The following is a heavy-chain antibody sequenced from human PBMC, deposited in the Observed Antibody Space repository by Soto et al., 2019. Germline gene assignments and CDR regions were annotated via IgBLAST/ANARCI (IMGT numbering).Heavy chain of an antibody. CDR3: ATPREQQLGGMDV. Sequence: ASVKVSCKASGGTFSSYTISWVRQAPGQGLEWMGRIIPILGIANYAQKFQGRATITADKSTSTAYMELSSLRSEDTAVYYCATPREQQLGGMDVWGQGTTVTVSS. V-gene: IGHV1-69*02. J-gene: IGHJ6*02. CDR1: GGTFSSYT. D-gene: IGHD6-13*01. CDR2: IIPILGIA.